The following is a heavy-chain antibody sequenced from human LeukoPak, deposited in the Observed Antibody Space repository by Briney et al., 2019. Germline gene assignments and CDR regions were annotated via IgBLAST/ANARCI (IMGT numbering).Heavy chain of an antibody. CDR1: GGTFSGYY. D-gene: IGHD1-26*01. J-gene: IGHJ5*02. V-gene: IGHV4-34*01. CDR3: ARDLLYWFDH. CDR2: INHSGST. Sequence: SETLSLTCAVYGGTFSGYYLSWIRRPPGKGLEWIGGINHSGSTNYNPSLKSRVTISVDTSKNQFSLKLSTVTDADAAVYDCARDLLYWFDHRGQGTLVTVSS.